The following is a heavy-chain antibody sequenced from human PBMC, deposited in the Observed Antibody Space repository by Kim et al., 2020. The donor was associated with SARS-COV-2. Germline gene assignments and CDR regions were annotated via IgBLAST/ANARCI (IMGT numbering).Heavy chain of an antibody. CDR3: AKYVVVAGTRYFDL. J-gene: IGHJ2*01. D-gene: IGHD2-15*01. V-gene: IGHV3-23*01. Sequence: YYANSEKGRFTISRDNSNLYMQMNSLRAEDTATYYCAKYVVVAGTRYFDLWGRGTLVTVSS.